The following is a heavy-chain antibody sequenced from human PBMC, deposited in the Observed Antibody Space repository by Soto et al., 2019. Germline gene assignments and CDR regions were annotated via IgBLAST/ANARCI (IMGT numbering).Heavy chain of an antibody. CDR3: AKDPSRAYNYAYGMGGFDS. D-gene: IGHD5-18*01. J-gene: IGHJ4*02. CDR1: GFTFSSYA. CDR2: TSGSGDDT. Sequence: EVQLLESGGGLVQPGGSLRLSCAASGFTFSSYAMSWVRQSPGKGLEWVSTTSGSGDDTYYADSVKGRFTISRDKSKNTLYLQINSLRAEDTAVYYCAKDPSRAYNYAYGMGGFDSWGQGTLVTVSS. V-gene: IGHV3-23*01.